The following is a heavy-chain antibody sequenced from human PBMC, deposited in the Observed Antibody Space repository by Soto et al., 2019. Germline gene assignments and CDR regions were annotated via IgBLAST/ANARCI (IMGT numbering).Heavy chain of an antibody. CDR2: ISSGGRT. CDR1: GDSINNYY. D-gene: IGHD3-10*01. V-gene: IGHV4-59*01. CDR3: ARARRKGDLDDVFVL. Sequence: PSETLSLTCTVSGDSINNYYWNWIRQPPGKGLEWIGYISSGGRTNHNPSLKSRVTLSADPSKNQFSLKVDSVTTADTAVYFCARARRKGDLDDVFVLWGQGKMVPVSS. J-gene: IGHJ3*01.